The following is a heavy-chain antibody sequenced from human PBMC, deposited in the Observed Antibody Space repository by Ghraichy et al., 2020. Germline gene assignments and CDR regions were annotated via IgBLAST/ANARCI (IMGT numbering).Heavy chain of an antibody. Sequence: SETLSLTCAVSGGSISSNNWWSWVRQPPGKGLEWIGEIYHSGTTNYNPSLKSRVTMSVDKSKNQFSLKLSSVTAADTAVYFCARVKAAAGIEIDYWGQGTLVTVSS. CDR2: IYHSGTT. CDR1: GGSISSNNW. J-gene: IGHJ4*02. CDR3: ARVKAAAGIEIDY. V-gene: IGHV4-4*02. D-gene: IGHD6-13*01.